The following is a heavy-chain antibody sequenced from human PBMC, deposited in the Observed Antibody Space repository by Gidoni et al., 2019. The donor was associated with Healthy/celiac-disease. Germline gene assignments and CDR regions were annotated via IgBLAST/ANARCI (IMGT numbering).Heavy chain of an antibody. V-gene: IGHV3-23*01. CDR3: AKYPTVTTLDYFDY. J-gene: IGHJ4*02. D-gene: IGHD4-17*01. CDR1: GFTVSSYA. Sequence: EVQLLESGGGLVQPGGSLRLSCAASGFTVSSYAMSWVRQAPGKGLEWVSAISGSGGSTYYADSVKGRFTISRHNSKNTLYLQMNSLRAEYTAVYYCAKYPTVTTLDYFDYWGQGTLVTVSS. CDR2: ISGSGGST.